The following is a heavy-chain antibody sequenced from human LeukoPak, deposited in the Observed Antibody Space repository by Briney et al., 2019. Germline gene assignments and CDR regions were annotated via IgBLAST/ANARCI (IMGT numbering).Heavy chain of an antibody. D-gene: IGHD3-16*01. V-gene: IGHV4-34*01. CDR1: GGSFSGYY. J-gene: IGHJ4*02. CDR3: ARGRFTYYDYVWGSYSVNYFDY. CDR2: INHSGST. Sequence: SETLSLTCAVHGGSFSGYYWSWIRQPPGKGLEWIGEINHSGSTNYNPSLKSRVTISVDTSKNQFSLKLSSVTAADTAVYYCARGRFTYYDYVWGSYSVNYFDYWGQGTLVTVSS.